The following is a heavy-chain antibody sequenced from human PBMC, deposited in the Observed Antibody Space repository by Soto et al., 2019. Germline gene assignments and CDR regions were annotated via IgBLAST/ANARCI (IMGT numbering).Heavy chain of an antibody. J-gene: IGHJ3*02. CDR2: IWYDGSKK. D-gene: IGHD4-17*01. CDR1: GFTFSGFG. CDR3: ARGRGGSYGGNSAHFDI. V-gene: IGHV3-33*01. Sequence: QVQLVESGGGVVQPGTSLRLSCEASGFTFSGFGMHWVRQAPGKGLEWVAVIWYDGSKKYYADCVKGRFTISRDNSKNALYLQMNSLRAEDTAVYYSARGRGGSYGGNSAHFDIFGQGTLVTVSS.